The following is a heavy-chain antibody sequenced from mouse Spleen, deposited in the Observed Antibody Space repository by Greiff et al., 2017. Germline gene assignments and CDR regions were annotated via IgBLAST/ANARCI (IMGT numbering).Heavy chain of an antibody. Sequence: VQLVESGAELARPGASVKLSCKASGYTFTSYGISWVKQRTGQGLEWIGEIYPNSGSTNYNEKFKSKATLTVDKSSSTAYMQLSSLTSEDSAVYYCARSDYYDGSPWFAYWGQGTLVTVSA. D-gene: IGHD1-1*01. CDR2: IYPNSGST. CDR1: GYTFTSYG. CDR3: ARSDYYDGSPWFAY. V-gene: IGHV1-81*01. J-gene: IGHJ3*01.